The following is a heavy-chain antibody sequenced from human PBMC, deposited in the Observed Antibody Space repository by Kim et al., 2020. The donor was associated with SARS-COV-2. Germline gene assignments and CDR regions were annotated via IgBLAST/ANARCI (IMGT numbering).Heavy chain of an antibody. D-gene: IGHD3-22*01. Sequence: GGSLRLSCAASGFTVSSNYMSWVRQAPGKGLEWVSVIYSGGSTYYADSVKGRFTISRDNSKNTLYLQMNSLRAEDTAVYYCARVDTYYYDSSGYYWFDYWGQGTLVTVSS. V-gene: IGHV3-53*01. CDR2: IYSGGST. CDR1: GFTVSSNY. CDR3: ARVDTYYYDSSGYYWFDY. J-gene: IGHJ4*02.